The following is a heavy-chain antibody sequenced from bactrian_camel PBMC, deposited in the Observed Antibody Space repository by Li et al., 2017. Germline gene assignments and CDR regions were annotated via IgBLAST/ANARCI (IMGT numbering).Heavy chain of an antibody. CDR1: GFVFRSHV. Sequence: HVQLVESGGGSVQAGGSLRLSCAASGFVFRSHVMTWVRQAPGKGLEWVSRINTGGSSTYYANSVKGRFTISRDNAKNTLYLQLNSLKTEDTAMYYCAKDDLKLVPEFGYWGQGTQVTVS. CDR2: INTGGSST. CDR3: AKDDLKLVPEFGY. D-gene: IGHD6*01. J-gene: IGHJ6*01. V-gene: IGHV3S1*01.